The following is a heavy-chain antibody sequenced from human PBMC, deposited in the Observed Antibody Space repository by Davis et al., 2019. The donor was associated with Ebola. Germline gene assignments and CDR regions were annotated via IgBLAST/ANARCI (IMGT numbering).Heavy chain of an antibody. V-gene: IGHV1-18*04. CDR3: SRSSGWSPEYYFDY. J-gene: IGHJ4*02. CDR2: ISTFNGDT. Sequence: AASVNVSCMASRYTFTSYAVTWVRQAPAQGLEWMGWISTFNGDTNYAQKVQGRVTMTTDTSTCTAYMELRSLRPDDTAMYYCSRSSGWSPEYYFDYWGQGTLVTVSS. D-gene: IGHD6-19*01. CDR1: RYTFTSYA.